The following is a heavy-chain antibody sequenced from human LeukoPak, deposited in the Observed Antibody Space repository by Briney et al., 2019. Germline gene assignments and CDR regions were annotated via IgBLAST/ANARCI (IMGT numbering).Heavy chain of an antibody. CDR2: INHSGST. CDR3: ARGGCSSTSRYGSFNWFDP. J-gene: IGHJ5*02. D-gene: IGHD2-2*01. V-gene: IGHV4-34*01. Sequence: SETLSLTCAVYGGSFSGYYWSWIRQPPGKGLEWIGEINHSGSTNYNPSLKSRVTISVDTSKNQFSLKLSSVTAADTAVYYCARGGCSSTSRYGSFNWFDPWGQGTLVTVSS. CDR1: GGSFSGYY.